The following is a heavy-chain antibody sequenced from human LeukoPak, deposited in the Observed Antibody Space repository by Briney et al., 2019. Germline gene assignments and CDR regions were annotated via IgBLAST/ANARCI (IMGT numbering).Heavy chain of an antibody. Sequence: SETLSLTCAVYGGSFSGYYWSWIRQPPGEGLEWIGEINHSGSTNYNPSLKSRVTISVDTSKNQFSLKLSSVTAADAAVYYCARGRRRRYYDSSGYYPNYYYMDVWGKGTTVTVSS. CDR3: ARGRRRRYYDSSGYYPNYYYMDV. J-gene: IGHJ6*03. CDR2: INHSGST. CDR1: GGSFSGYY. V-gene: IGHV4-34*01. D-gene: IGHD3-22*01.